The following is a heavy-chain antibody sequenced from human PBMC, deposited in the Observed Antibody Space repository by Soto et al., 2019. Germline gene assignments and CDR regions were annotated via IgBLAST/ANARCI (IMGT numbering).Heavy chain of an antibody. Sequence: QEQLVQSGAEVKKPGASVKVSCKTSGYTFTDYDINWVRQATGQGLERIGWMNPNSGATGYAHKFQGRVTMTTSPSLNTAYLELSSLRSEDTAVYYCARVAVAARPRWYNWFDPWGQGTLVTVSS. D-gene: IGHD2-15*01. CDR1: GYTFTDYD. V-gene: IGHV1-8*01. CDR2: MNPNSGAT. J-gene: IGHJ5*02. CDR3: ARVAVAARPRWYNWFDP.